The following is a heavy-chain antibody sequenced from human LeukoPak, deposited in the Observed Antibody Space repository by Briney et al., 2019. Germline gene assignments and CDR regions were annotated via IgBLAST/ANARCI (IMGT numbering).Heavy chain of an antibody. Sequence: ASVKVSCKASGYTFTSCGISWVRHAPGQGLEWMGWISAYNGNTNYAQKLQGRVTMTTDTSTSTAYMELRSLRSDDTAVYYCARDKVAGTLGYFDYWGQGTLVTVSS. V-gene: IGHV1-18*01. CDR1: GYTFTSCG. CDR2: ISAYNGNT. D-gene: IGHD6-19*01. CDR3: ARDKVAGTLGYFDY. J-gene: IGHJ4*02.